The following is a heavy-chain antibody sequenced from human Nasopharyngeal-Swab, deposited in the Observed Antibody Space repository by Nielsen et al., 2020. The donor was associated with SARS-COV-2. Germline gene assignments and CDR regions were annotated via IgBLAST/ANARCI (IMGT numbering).Heavy chain of an antibody. CDR3: AKDKLRSTVTAPFDY. CDR1: GFTFSDYY. D-gene: IGHD2-21*02. CDR2: ISGSGGST. J-gene: IGHJ4*02. Sequence: GESLKTSCAASGFTFSDYYMSWIRQAPGKGLEWVSAISGSGGSTYYADSVKGRFTISRDNSKNTLYLQMNSLRAEDTAVYYCAKDKLRSTVTAPFDYWGQGTLVTVSS. V-gene: IGHV3-23*01.